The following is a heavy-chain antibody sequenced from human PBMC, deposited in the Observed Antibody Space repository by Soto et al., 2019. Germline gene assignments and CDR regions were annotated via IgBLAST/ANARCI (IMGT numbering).Heavy chain of an antibody. V-gene: IGHV3-74*01. J-gene: IGHJ4*02. Sequence: EVQLVESGGGLVQPGESLRLSCAASGFTFSNYWMHWVRQAPGKGLEWVSHINSDGTSTSFADSVKGRFTISRDNANNTLFLQVDSLRAEDTAVYYCAPRHCTNGVWYNWYWGQGTLVTVSS. D-gene: IGHD2-8*01. CDR2: INSDGTST. CDR1: GFTFSNYW. CDR3: APRHCTNGVWYNWY.